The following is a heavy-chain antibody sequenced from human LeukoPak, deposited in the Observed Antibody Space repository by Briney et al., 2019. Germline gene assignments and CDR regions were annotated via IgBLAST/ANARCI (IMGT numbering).Heavy chain of an antibody. V-gene: IGHV3-7*03. CDR2: INPDGSQK. J-gene: IGHJ4*02. Sequence: GGSLRLSCAASGFTFYSDWMTWVRQAPGKGLEWVANINPDGSQKYYVDSVKGRFTISRDNAKNSLSLQMNSLRAEDTALYYCARHDCTSTNCPLDYWGQGTLVAVSS. CDR1: GFTFYSDW. CDR3: ARHDCTSTNCPLDY. D-gene: IGHD2-2*01.